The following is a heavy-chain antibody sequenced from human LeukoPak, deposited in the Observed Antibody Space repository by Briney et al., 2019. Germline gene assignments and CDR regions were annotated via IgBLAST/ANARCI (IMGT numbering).Heavy chain of an antibody. J-gene: IGHJ4*02. CDR3: ARRGGGWDLWFGEYYFDY. D-gene: IGHD3-10*01. V-gene: IGHV4-59*08. Sequence: SETLSLTCTVSGGSISSYYWSWIRQPPGKGLEWIGYIYYSGSTNYNPSLESRVTISVDTSKNQFSLKLSSVTAADTAVYYCARRGGGWDLWFGEYYFDYWGQGTLVTVSS. CDR1: GGSISSYY. CDR2: IYYSGST.